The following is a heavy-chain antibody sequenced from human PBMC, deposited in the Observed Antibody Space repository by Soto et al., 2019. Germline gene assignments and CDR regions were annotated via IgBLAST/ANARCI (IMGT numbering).Heavy chain of an antibody. Sequence: SETLSLTCAVSGGSISSSNWWSWVRQPPGKGLEWIGEIYHSGSTNYNPSLKSRVTISVDKSKNQFSLKLSSVTAADTAVYYCAGYYYAPGNYQGNLDYWGQGNMVTVSS. D-gene: IGHD3-10*01. CDR2: IYHSGST. V-gene: IGHV4-4*02. CDR3: AGYYYAPGNYQGNLDY. J-gene: IGHJ4*02. CDR1: GGSISSSNW.